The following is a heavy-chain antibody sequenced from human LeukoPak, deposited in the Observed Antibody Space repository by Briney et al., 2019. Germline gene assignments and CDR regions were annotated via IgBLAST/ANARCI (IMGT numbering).Heavy chain of an antibody. CDR3: GRASGGGTFYLVDH. CDR2: ISYDDSDK. CDR1: GFIFSSYA. J-gene: IGHJ4*01. D-gene: IGHD3-10*01. V-gene: IGHV3-30*04. Sequence: GGSLRLSCAGSGFIFSSYALHWVRQAPGKGLEWVAVISYDDSDKYYTDSVEGRFSLSRGISKNTVSLQMNSLRAEDTAVYYCGRASGGGTFYLVDHWGQGTLVTVSP.